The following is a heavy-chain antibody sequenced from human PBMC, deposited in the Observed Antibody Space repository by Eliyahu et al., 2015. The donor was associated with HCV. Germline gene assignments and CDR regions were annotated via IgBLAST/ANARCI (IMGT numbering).Heavy chain of an antibody. CDR3: ARPSYSYESSGYQSYYYDLDV. D-gene: IGHD3-22*01. V-gene: IGHV3-53*01. CDR1: GFTVSTNY. J-gene: IGHJ6*02. Sequence: EVQLVESGGGLIQPGGSLRLSCAASGFTVSTNYMSWVRQALGKGLEWVSVIYSGGITYYADSVKGRFTISRDNSKNTLYLQMNSLRAEDTAVYYCARPSYSYESSGYQSYYYDLDVWGQGTTVTVSS. CDR2: IYSGGIT.